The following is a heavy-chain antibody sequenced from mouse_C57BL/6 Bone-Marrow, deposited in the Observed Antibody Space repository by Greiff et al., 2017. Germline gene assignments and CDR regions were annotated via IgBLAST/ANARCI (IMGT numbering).Heavy chain of an antibody. V-gene: IGHV1-19*01. CDR3: ARSYYGSSSGFAY. J-gene: IGHJ3*01. D-gene: IGHD1-1*01. CDR1: GYTFTDYY. Sequence: EVQLQQSGPVLVKPGASVKMSCKASGYTFTDYYMNWVKQSHGKSLEWIGVINPYNGGTSYNQKFKGKATLTVDKSSSTAYMERNSLTSEDSAVYYCARSYYGSSSGFAYWGQGTLVTVSA. CDR2: INPYNGGT.